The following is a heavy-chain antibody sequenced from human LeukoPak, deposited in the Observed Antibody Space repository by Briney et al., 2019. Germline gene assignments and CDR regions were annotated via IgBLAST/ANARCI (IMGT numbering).Heavy chain of an antibody. CDR3: ARAADTAMDKFDY. D-gene: IGHD5-18*01. J-gene: IGHJ4*02. CDR2: IIPIFGTA. Sequence: ASVKVSCKASGYTFTGYYMHWVRQAPGQGLEWMGGIIPIFGTANYAQKFQGRVTITADKSTSTAYMELSSLRSEDTAVYYCARAADTAMDKFDYWGQGTLVTVSS. V-gene: IGHV1-69*06. CDR1: GYTFTGYY.